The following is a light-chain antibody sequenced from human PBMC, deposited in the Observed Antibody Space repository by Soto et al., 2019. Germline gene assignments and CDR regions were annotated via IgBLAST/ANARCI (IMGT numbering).Light chain of an antibody. CDR1: QSVSNNY. Sequence: IVLTQSPGTLSLSPGEGATLSCRASQSVSNNYLAWYQQKPGQAPRLLIFTTSSRATGIPDRFSGSGSGTDFTLTISRLEPEDSAVYYCQQYGSSPLTFGGGTKVEIK. CDR2: TTS. CDR3: QQYGSSPLT. J-gene: IGKJ4*01. V-gene: IGKV3-20*01.